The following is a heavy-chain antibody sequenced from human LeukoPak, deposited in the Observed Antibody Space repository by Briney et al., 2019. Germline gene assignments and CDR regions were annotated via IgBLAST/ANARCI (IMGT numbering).Heavy chain of an antibody. Sequence: QPGGSLRLSCAASGFTFSSYWMHWVRQAPGKGLGWVSRINSDGSSTSYADSVKGRFTTSRDNAKNTLYLQMNSLRAEDTAVYYCARPCSGGSCYPWSAFDIWGQGTMVTVSS. CDR3: ARPCSGGSCYPWSAFDI. J-gene: IGHJ3*02. CDR2: INSDGSST. CDR1: GFTFSSYW. D-gene: IGHD2-15*01. V-gene: IGHV3-74*01.